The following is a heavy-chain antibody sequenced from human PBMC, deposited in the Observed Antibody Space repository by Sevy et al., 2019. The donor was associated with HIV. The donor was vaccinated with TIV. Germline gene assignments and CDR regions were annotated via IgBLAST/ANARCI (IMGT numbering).Heavy chain of an antibody. Sequence: SETLSLTCAVYGGSFSGYYWSWIRQPPGKGLEWIGEINHSGSTNYNPSLKSRVTISVDTSKNQFSLKLSSVTAADTAVYYCARYYDSLTGYYNGMDVWGQGTTVTVSS. V-gene: IGHV4-34*01. CDR1: GGSFSGYY. CDR2: INHSGST. J-gene: IGHJ6*02. CDR3: ARYYDSLTGYYNGMDV. D-gene: IGHD3-9*01.